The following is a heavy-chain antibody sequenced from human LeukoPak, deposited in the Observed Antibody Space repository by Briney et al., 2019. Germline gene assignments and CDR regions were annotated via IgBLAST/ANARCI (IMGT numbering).Heavy chain of an antibody. CDR2: ISGSGDST. CDR1: GFTFSSYA. CDR3: AKTRPLDSSSWSHGDY. Sequence: SGGSLRLSCAASGFTFSSYAMGWVRQAPGKGLEWVSAISGSGDSTYCGDSVKGRFTISRDNSKNTLYLQMNSLRAEDTAVYYCAKTRPLDSSSWSHGDYWGQGTLVTVSS. V-gene: IGHV3-23*01. J-gene: IGHJ4*02. D-gene: IGHD6-13*01.